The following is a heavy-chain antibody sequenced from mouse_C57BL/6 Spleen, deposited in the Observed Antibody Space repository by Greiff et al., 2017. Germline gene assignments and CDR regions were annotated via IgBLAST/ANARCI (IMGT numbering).Heavy chain of an antibody. V-gene: IGHV1-64*01. J-gene: IGHJ4*01. CDR3: ARSVTTVVATDY. Sequence: QVQLQQPGAELVKPGASVTLSCKASGYTFTSYWMHWVKQRPGQGLEWIGMIHPNSGSTNYNEKFKGKATLTVDKSSSTAYMQLSSLTSEDSAVYYCARSVTTVVATDYWGQGTSVTVSS. CDR2: IHPNSGST. D-gene: IGHD1-1*01. CDR1: GYTFTSYW.